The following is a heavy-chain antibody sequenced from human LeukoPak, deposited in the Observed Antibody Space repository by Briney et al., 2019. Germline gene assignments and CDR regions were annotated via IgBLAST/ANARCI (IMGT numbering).Heavy chain of an antibody. CDR2: IYHSGST. CDR3: ARASSSAPYMGIDP. Sequence: SETLSLTCSVSGGSIRSGNWWSWIRQSPTKGLEWIGEIYHSGSTTYNPSLESRVTISVDKSKNHFSLRLTSVTAADTAVYYCARASSSAPYMGIDPWGPGILVTVSS. J-gene: IGHJ5*02. V-gene: IGHV4-4*02. CDR1: GGSIRSGNW. D-gene: IGHD2-2*01.